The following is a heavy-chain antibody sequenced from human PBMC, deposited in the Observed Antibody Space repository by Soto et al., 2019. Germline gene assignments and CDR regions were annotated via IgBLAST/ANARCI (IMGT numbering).Heavy chain of an antibody. V-gene: IGHV1-69*13. D-gene: IGHD2-2*02. CDR3: AGRRKYCSSTSCYTHYYYGMDV. CDR2: IIPIFGAA. CDR1: GGTFSSYA. J-gene: IGHJ6*02. Sequence: SVKVSCKASGGTFSSYAISWVRQAPGQGLEWMGGIIPIFGAANYAQKFQGRVTITADESTSTAYMELSSLRSEDTAVYYCAGRRKYCSSTSCYTHYYYGMDVWGQGTTVTVSS.